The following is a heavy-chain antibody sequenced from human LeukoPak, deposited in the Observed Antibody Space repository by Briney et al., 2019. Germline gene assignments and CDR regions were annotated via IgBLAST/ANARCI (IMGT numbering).Heavy chain of an antibody. V-gene: IGHV3-66*02. Sequence: GGSLRLSCAASGFTVSSNYMSWVRQAPGKGLEWVSVIYSGGSTYYADSVKGRFTISRDNSKNTLYLQTNSLRAEDTAVYYCARVSGSYYLLDYWGQGTLVTVSS. CDR1: GFTVSSNY. J-gene: IGHJ4*02. D-gene: IGHD1-26*01. CDR3: ARVSGSYYLLDY. CDR2: IYSGGST.